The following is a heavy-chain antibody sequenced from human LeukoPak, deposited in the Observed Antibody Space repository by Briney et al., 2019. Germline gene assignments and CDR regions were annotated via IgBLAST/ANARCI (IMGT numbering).Heavy chain of an antibody. CDR3: ARGRGSGWYPSDY. CDR1: GYTFTGYY. CDR2: INPSSVAT. V-gene: IGHV1-2*02. Sequence: GAPVKVSCKASGYTFTGYYLHWVRQAPGQGLEWMGWINPSSVATNYAQKFQGRVTMTRDTSITTSYMELSRLRSDDTAVYYCARGRGSGWYPSDYWGQGTLVTVSS. J-gene: IGHJ4*02. D-gene: IGHD6-19*01.